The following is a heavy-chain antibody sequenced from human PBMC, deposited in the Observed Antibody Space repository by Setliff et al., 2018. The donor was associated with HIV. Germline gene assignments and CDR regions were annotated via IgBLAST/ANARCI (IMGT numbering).Heavy chain of an antibody. D-gene: IGHD3-10*01. CDR2: ITYSGSA. CDR3: ARGRHGLGLDV. CDR1: GGSVSNYY. J-gene: IGHJ4*02. Sequence: SETLSLTCTVSGGSVSNYYWNWIRQPPGKGLEWIGYITYSGSAYYNPSLKSRVTISVDTSKDQFSLKLNSVTAADTAVYYCARGRHGLGLDVWGQGTLVTVSS. V-gene: IGHV4-59*08.